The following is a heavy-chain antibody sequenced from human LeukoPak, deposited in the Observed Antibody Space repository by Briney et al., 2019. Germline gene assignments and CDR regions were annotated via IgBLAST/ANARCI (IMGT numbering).Heavy chain of an antibody. D-gene: IGHD2-15*01. CDR3: ARAMVVAAGETNDY. V-gene: IGHV3-21*01. CDR1: GFTFSSYS. Sequence: PGGSLRLSCAASGFTFSSYSMNWVRQAQGRGLEWVSSISSSSSYIYYADSVKGRFTISRDNAKNSLYLQMNSLRAEDTAVYYCARAMVVAAGETNDYWGQGTLVTVSS. J-gene: IGHJ4*02. CDR2: ISSSSSYI.